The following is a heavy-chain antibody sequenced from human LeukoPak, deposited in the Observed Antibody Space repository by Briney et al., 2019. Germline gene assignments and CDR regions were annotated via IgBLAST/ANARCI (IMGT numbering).Heavy chain of an antibody. Sequence: SETLSLTCTVSGGSISSYYWSWIRQLPGKGLEWIGYIYYSGSTNYNPSLKSRVTISVDTSKNQFSLKLSSVTAADTAVYYCARGDFWSGYYPYYFDYWGQGTLVTVSS. CDR1: GGSISSYY. J-gene: IGHJ4*02. CDR2: IYYSGST. D-gene: IGHD3-3*01. CDR3: ARGDFWSGYYPYYFDY. V-gene: IGHV4-59*01.